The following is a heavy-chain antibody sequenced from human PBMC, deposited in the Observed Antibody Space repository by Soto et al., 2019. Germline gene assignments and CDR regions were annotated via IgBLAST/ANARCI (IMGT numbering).Heavy chain of an antibody. J-gene: IGHJ5*02. CDR3: ARDRSIAAADNWFDP. CDR1: GGTFSSYT. D-gene: IGHD6-13*01. Sequence: GASVKVSCKASGGTFSSYTISWGRQAPGQGLEWMGRIIPILGIANYAQKFQGRVTITADKSTSTAYMELSSLRSEDTAVYYCARDRSIAAADNWFDPWGQGTLVTVSS. V-gene: IGHV1-69*04. CDR2: IIPILGIA.